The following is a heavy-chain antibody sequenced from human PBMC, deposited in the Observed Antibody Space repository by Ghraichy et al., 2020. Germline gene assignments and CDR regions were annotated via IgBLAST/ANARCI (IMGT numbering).Heavy chain of an antibody. CDR3: ARGGRNYYDSPVDY. CDR2: INHSGST. V-gene: IGHV4-34*01. J-gene: IGHJ4*02. Sequence: SETPSLTCAVYGGSFSGYYWSWIRQPPGKGLEWIGEINHSGSTNYNPSLKSRVTISVDTSKNQFSLKLSSVTAADTAVYYCARGGRNYYDSPVDYWGQGTLVTVSS. CDR1: GGSFSGYY. D-gene: IGHD3-22*01.